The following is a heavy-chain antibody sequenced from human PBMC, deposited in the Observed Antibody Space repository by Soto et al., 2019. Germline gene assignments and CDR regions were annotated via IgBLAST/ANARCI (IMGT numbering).Heavy chain of an antibody. J-gene: IGHJ5*02. D-gene: IGHD3-3*01. CDR3: ARVVSYDFWSGPNWFDP. CDR1: GFTFSSYW. Sequence: GGSLRLSCAASGFTFSSYWMSWVRQAPGKGLEWVANIKQDGSEKYYVDSVKGRFTISGDNAKNSLYLQMNSLRAEDTAVYYCARVVSYDFWSGPNWFDPWGQGTLVTVSS. V-gene: IGHV3-7*01. CDR2: IKQDGSEK.